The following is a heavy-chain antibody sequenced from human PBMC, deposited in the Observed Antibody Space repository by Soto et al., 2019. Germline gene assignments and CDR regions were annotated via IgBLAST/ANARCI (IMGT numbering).Heavy chain of an antibody. Sequence: EVQLLESGGGSVQPGGSLRLSCAASGFTFSTYAMSWVRQGPGRGLEWVATISGSGGSAYYTDSVKGRFTISRDNFESTLYLQMNSLRAEDTAVYHCAKDLSTAARPTFDYWGQGTLVSVSS. CDR1: GFTFSTYA. J-gene: IGHJ4*02. D-gene: IGHD6-6*01. CDR3: AKDLSTAARPTFDY. CDR2: ISGSGGSA. V-gene: IGHV3-23*01.